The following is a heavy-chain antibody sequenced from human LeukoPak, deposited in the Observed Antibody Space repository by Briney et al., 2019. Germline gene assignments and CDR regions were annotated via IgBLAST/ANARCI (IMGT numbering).Heavy chain of an antibody. CDR2: IYYSGST. CDR1: GGSISSSSYY. J-gene: IGHJ3*02. Sequence: SENLSLTCTVSGGSISSSSYYWGWIRQPPGKGLEWIGSIYYSGSTYYNPSLKSRVTISVDTSKNQFSLKLSSVTAADTAVYYCARPAVQLWLPDAFDIWGQGTMVTVSS. D-gene: IGHD5-18*01. V-gene: IGHV4-39*01. CDR3: ARPAVQLWLPDAFDI.